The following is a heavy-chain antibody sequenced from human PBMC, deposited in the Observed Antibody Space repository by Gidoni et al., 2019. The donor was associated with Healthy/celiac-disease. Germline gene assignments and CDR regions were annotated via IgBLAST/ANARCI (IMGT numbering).Heavy chain of an antibody. Sequence: EVQLVESGGGLVQTGRSLRLPCAASGFTFDDYAIHWVRQAPGKGRGWVSGISWNSGSIVYADSVKGRFTISRDNAKNSLYLQMNSLRAEDTALYYCAKGGIVVVTALGAFDIWGQGTMVTVSS. CDR2: ISWNSGSI. CDR1: GFTFDDYA. D-gene: IGHD2-21*02. J-gene: IGHJ3*02. CDR3: AKGGIVVVTALGAFDI. V-gene: IGHV3-9*01.